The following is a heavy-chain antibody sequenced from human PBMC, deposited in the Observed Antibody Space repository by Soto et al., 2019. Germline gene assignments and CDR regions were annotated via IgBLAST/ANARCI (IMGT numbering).Heavy chain of an antibody. CDR1: GDSISSYF. Sequence: SETLSLTCTVSGDSISSYFWTWIRQPPGKALEWIGYMFHSGRTNYNPSLTSRVTMSADTSNNQFSLTLTSVTAADTAVYYCAKVVKYYDSTGYDAFAVWAQGIVVPVSS. D-gene: IGHD3-22*01. V-gene: IGHV4-59*01. J-gene: IGHJ3*01. CDR2: MFHSGRT. CDR3: AKVVKYYDSTGYDAFAV.